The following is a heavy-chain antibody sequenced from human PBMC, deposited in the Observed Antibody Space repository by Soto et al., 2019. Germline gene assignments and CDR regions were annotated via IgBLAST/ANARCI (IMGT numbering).Heavy chain of an antibody. CDR1: GFSLSNSVVG. Sequence: QITVKESGPTLVKPTQTLTLTCTFSGFSLSNSVVGVAWIRQPPGKALEWLALIYWDDDERYRPSLRSRLTISKDTSKHQVVLTMTNVDPVDTATYFCTHKGGRGAGMDVWGQGTTVTVSS. J-gene: IGHJ6*02. V-gene: IGHV2-5*02. D-gene: IGHD2-15*01. CDR2: IYWDDDE. CDR3: THKGGRGAGMDV.